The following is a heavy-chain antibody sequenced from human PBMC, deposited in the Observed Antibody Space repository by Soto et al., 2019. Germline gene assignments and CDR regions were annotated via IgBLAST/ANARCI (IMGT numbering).Heavy chain of an antibody. V-gene: IGHV1-69*17. CDR3: ARDTHSAGGWFDT. J-gene: IGHJ5*02. D-gene: IGHD2-15*01. CDR2: ITPLFGIP. CDR1: GGTSRSLS. Sequence: QVQLVQSGAEVKKPGSSVKVSCKASGGTSRSLSITWVRQAPGQGLEWMGGITPLFGIPNYPQKFQGRLPMTADKSTGTAYLELSSLRSEDTAVYYCARDTHSAGGWFDTWGRVTLVTVSS.